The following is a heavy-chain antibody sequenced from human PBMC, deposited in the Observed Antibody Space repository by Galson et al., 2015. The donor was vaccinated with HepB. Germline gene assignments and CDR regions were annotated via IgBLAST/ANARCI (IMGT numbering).Heavy chain of an antibody. J-gene: IGHJ6*03. CDR2: MNPNSGNT. CDR1: GYTFTSYD. Sequence: SVKVSCKASGYTFTSYDINWVRQATGQGLEWMGWMNPNSGNTGYAQKFQGRVTMTRNTSISTAYMELSSLRSEDTAVYYCARGPPYCSSTSCLYYYYYMDVWGKWTTVTVSS. V-gene: IGHV1-8*01. D-gene: IGHD2-2*01. CDR3: ARGPPYCSSTSCLYYYYYMDV.